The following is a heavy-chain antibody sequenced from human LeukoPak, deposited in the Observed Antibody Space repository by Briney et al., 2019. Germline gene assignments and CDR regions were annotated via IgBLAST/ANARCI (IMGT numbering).Heavy chain of an antibody. J-gene: IGHJ4*02. CDR3: AKGGRGNGEVY. D-gene: IGHD2-8*01. Sequence: GGSLRLSCAASGFTFSSYWMSWVRQAPGKGLEWVANIKQDGSERYYVDSVKGRFTISRDNAKSSLFLQMNDLRAEDTAVYYCAKGGRGNGEVYWGQGTLVTVSS. CDR2: IKQDGSER. CDR1: GFTFSSYW. V-gene: IGHV3-7*01.